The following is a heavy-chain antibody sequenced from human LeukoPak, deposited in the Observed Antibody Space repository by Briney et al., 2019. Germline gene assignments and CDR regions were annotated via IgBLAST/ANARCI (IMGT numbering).Heavy chain of an antibody. CDR1: GFTFSSHW. Sequence: PGGYLRLSCAASGFTFSSHWMHWVRQTPGKGLVWVSRINTDESKINHADSVKGRFTTSRDNAKNMLYLQMNSLRAEDTAVYYCARGGLFKYFFDYWGQGTPVTVSS. CDR3: ARGGLFKYFFDY. D-gene: IGHD2-15*01. V-gene: IGHV3-74*01. CDR2: INTDESKI. J-gene: IGHJ4*02.